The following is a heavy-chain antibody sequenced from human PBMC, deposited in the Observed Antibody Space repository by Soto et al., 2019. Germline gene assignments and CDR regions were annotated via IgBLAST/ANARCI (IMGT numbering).Heavy chain of an antibody. Sequence: GASVKVSCKASGYTFTSYGISWVRQAPGQGLEWVGWISAYNGNTNYAQKLQGRVTMTTDTSTSTAYMELRSLRSDDTAVYYCARDLELAYCGGDCYSQAFDIWGQGTMVTVSS. J-gene: IGHJ3*02. CDR2: ISAYNGNT. D-gene: IGHD2-21*02. V-gene: IGHV1-18*04. CDR1: GYTFTSYG. CDR3: ARDLELAYCGGDCYSQAFDI.